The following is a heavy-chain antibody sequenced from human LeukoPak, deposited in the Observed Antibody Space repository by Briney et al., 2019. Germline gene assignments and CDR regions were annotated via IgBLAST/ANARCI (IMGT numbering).Heavy chain of an antibody. CDR3: ARHTAHVAFDQ. CDR2: VTHRGST. J-gene: IGHJ4*02. D-gene: IGHD5-18*01. V-gene: IGHV4-34*01. CDR1: GGSFSGYY. Sequence: SETLSLTCAVYGGSFSGYYWSWIRQPPGQGLEWIGEVTHRGSTSYNPSLESRVTISIDTSKTEFSLKLRSVTAADTAFYYCARHTAHVAFDQWGQGTLATVSS.